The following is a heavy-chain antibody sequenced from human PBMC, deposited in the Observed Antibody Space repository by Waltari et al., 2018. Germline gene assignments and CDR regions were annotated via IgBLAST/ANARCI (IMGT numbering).Heavy chain of an antibody. CDR2: IYYSGST. Sequence: QVQLQESGPGLVKPSETLSLTCTVSGGSISSYYWSWIRQPPGKGLEWIGYIYYSGSTNYNPSLKSRVTISVDTSKNQFSLKLSSVTAADTAVYYCAREEGAGPLDYWGQGTLVTVSS. D-gene: IGHD6-19*01. J-gene: IGHJ4*02. CDR1: GGSISSYY. V-gene: IGHV4-59*01. CDR3: AREEGAGPLDY.